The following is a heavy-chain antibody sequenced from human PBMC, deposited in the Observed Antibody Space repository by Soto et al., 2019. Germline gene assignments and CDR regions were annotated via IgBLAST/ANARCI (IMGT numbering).Heavy chain of an antibody. Sequence: QVQLVESGGGVGQPGRSLRLSCAASGFTFSSYGMHWVRQAPGKGLEWVAVISYDGSNKYYTDSVKGRFTISRDNSKNTLYLQMNSLRAEDTAVYYCAKALYCSSTSCYRRRDYYYGMDVWGQGTTVTVSS. J-gene: IGHJ6*02. CDR2: ISYDGSNK. CDR1: GFTFSSYG. V-gene: IGHV3-30*18. D-gene: IGHD2-2*02. CDR3: AKALYCSSTSCYRRRDYYYGMDV.